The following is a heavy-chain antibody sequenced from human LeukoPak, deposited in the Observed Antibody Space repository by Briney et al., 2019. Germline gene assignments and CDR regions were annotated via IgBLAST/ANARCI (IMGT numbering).Heavy chain of an antibody. J-gene: IGHJ3*02. CDR1: GGSISGGGYY. CDR2: IYYSGST. V-gene: IGHV4-31*03. CDR3: ARGDSIAAAGSPGAFDI. Sequence: SETLSLTCTVSGGSISGGGYYWSWIRQHPGKGLEWIGYIYYSGSTYYNPSLKSRVTISVDTSKNQFSLKLSSVTAADTAVYYCARGDSIAAAGSPGAFDIWGQGTMVTVSS. D-gene: IGHD6-13*01.